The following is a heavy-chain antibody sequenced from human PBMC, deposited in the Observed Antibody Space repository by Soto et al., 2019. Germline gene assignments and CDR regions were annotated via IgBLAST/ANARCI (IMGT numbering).Heavy chain of an antibody. V-gene: IGHV1-69*13. CDR3: AAHYYDSSGKDY. D-gene: IGHD3-22*01. CDR2: IIPIFGTA. Sequence: SVKVSCKASGGTFSSYAISWVRQAPGQGLEWMGGIIPIFGTANYAQKFQGRVTITADESTSTAYMELSSLRSEDTAVYYCAAHYYDSSGKDYWGQGTLVTVSS. CDR1: GGTFSSYA. J-gene: IGHJ4*02.